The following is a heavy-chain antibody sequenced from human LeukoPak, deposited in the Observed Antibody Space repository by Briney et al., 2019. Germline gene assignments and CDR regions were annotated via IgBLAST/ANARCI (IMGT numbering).Heavy chain of an antibody. J-gene: IGHJ6*03. V-gene: IGHV3-23*01. CDR2: ISGGGGNT. CDR1: GFTFSSYA. Sequence: PGGSLRLSCAASGFTFSSYAMSWVRQAPGEGLEWVSAISGGGGNTYYADSVKGRFTISRDNSKNTLYLQMSSLRAEDTAVYYCAKERLRPYYMDVWGKGTTVTVSS. CDR3: AKERLRPYYMDV.